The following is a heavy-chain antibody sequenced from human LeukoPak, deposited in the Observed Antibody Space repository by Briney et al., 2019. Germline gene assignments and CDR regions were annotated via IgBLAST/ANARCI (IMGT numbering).Heavy chain of an antibody. D-gene: IGHD3-3*01. Sequence: GGSLRLSCAASGFSFSIYSMNWVRQAPGKGLKWVSSISSSSSYIYYADSVKGRFTISRDNANNSLYLQMNSLRAEDTAVYYCARWDSSGFWSGYTYYFDYWGQGTLVTVSS. CDR1: GFSFSIYS. CDR2: ISSSSSYI. J-gene: IGHJ4*02. V-gene: IGHV3-21*01. CDR3: ARWDSSGFWSGYTYYFDY.